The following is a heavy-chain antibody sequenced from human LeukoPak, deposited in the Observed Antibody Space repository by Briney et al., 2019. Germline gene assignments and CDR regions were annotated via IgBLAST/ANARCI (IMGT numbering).Heavy chain of an antibody. J-gene: IGHJ5*02. D-gene: IGHD6-6*01. CDR1: GFTFSSYS. CDR2: ISSSSSYI. Sequence: PGGSLRLSCAASGFTFSSYSMNWVRQAPGKGLEWVSSISSSSSYIYYADSVKGRFTISRDNAKNSLYLQMNSLRAEDTAVYYCARRYSSSGNWFDPWGQGTLVTVSS. CDR3: ARRYSSSGNWFDP. V-gene: IGHV3-21*01.